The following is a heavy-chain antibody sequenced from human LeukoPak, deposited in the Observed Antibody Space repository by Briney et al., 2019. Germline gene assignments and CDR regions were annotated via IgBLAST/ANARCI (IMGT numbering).Heavy chain of an antibody. CDR1: GGSFSGYY. D-gene: IGHD6-13*01. Sequence: NPSETLSLTCAVYGGSFSGYYWSWIRQPPGKGLEWIGEINHSGSTNYNPSLKNRVTISVDRSKNQFSLKLSSVTAADTAVYYCARASSSSWQYNWFDPWGQGTLVTVSS. J-gene: IGHJ5*02. CDR2: INHSGST. CDR3: ARASSSSWQYNWFDP. V-gene: IGHV4-34*01.